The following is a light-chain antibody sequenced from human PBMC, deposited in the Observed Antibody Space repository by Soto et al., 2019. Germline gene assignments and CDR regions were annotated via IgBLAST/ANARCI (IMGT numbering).Light chain of an antibody. Sequence: QPDRNHAAPVSGAPGQSNSISGNEASSDVGSYNLVSWYQQHPGKAPKPLIYEGYKRPSGVSNRFSASKSGNTAALTISGLQAEDDADFYCSSYAGSSNVFGAVTKITV. CDR1: SSDVGSYNL. J-gene: IGLJ1*01. CDR2: EGY. V-gene: IGLV2-14*02. CDR3: SSYAGSSNV.